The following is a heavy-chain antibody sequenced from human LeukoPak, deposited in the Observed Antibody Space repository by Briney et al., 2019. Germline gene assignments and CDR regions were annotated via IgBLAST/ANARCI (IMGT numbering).Heavy chain of an antibody. V-gene: IGHV3-9*01. CDR2: ISWNSGSI. Sequence: GGSLRLSCAASGFTFDDYAMHWVRQAPGKGLEWVSGISWNSGSIGYADSVKGRFTISRDNAKNSLYLQMNSLRAEDTALYYCAKGCSSTTLAAFDIWGQGTMVTVSS. J-gene: IGHJ3*02. D-gene: IGHD2-2*01. CDR3: AKGCSSTTLAAFDI. CDR1: GFTFDDYA.